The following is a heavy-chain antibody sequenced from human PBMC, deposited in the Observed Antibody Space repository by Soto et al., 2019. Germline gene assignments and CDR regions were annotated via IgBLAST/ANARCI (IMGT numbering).Heavy chain of an antibody. V-gene: IGHV3-23*01. D-gene: IGHD3-10*01. CDR3: AKIVEVSMGFFDY. CDR1: GFTFSNYA. J-gene: IGHJ4*02. Sequence: GGSLRLSCAASGFTFSNYAMNWVRQAPGQGLEWVSDISGSGGSTYYADSVKGRFTISRDNSKNTLYLQMNSLRAEDTAVYYCAKIVEVSMGFFDYWGQGTLVTVSS. CDR2: ISGSGGST.